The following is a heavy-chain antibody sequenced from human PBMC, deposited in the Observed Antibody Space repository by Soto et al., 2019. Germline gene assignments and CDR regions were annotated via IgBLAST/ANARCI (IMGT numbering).Heavy chain of an antibody. CDR1: GYTFSIYG. V-gene: IGHV1-18*01. Sequence: QVQLVQSGAALKKPGASVKVSCKASGYTFSIYGITWVRQAPGQGLEWMGWISPYYGRTNDAQKFQDRITLTTDTSTSTAYMELRSLRSDDTAVYYCAREEGYDCWSGTSDYWGQGTLVTVSS. J-gene: IGHJ4*02. D-gene: IGHD3-3*01. CDR3: AREEGYDCWSGTSDY. CDR2: ISPYYGRT.